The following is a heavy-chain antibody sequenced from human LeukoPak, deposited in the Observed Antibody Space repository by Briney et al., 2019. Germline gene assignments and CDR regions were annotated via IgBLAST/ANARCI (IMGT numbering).Heavy chain of an antibody. CDR3: ARGRRGYSSSPFDY. D-gene: IGHD6-6*01. CDR1: GYTFTSYD. Sequence: ASVKVSCKASGYTFTSYDINWVRQATGQGLEWMGWMNPNSGNTGYAQKFQGRVTITRSTSISTAYMELSSLRSEDTAVYYCARGRRGYSSSPFDYWGQGTLVTVSS. J-gene: IGHJ4*02. V-gene: IGHV1-8*03. CDR2: MNPNSGNT.